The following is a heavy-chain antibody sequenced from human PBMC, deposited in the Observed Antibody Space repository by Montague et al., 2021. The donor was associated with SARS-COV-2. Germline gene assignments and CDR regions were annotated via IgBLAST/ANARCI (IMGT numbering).Heavy chain of an antibody. Sequence: SLRLSCAASVFTVSSNYMSLVRQAPGKGLEWVSVLYSGGSTYYAXXVKGRFTISRDNSKNTLHLQMNSLRAEDTAVYYCARGEQQQLNFYYYYYYGMDVWGQGTTVTVSS. CDR2: LYSGGST. J-gene: IGHJ6*02. D-gene: IGHD6-13*01. CDR3: ARGEQQQLNFYYYYYYGMDV. CDR1: VFTVSSNY. V-gene: IGHV3-53*01.